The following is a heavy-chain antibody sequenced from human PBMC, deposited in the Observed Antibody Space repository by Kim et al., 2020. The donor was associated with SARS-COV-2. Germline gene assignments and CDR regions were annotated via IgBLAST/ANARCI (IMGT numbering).Heavy chain of an antibody. J-gene: IGHJ5*02. CDR2: IYHSGST. V-gene: IGHV4-4*02. D-gene: IGHD6-19*01. Sequence: SETLSLTCAVSGGSISSSNWWSWVRQPPGKRLEWIGAIYHSGSTNYNPSLKSRVTISVDKSKNQFSLKLSSVTAADTAVYYCARDRRAVAGTSYGGFDPWGQGTLVTVSS. CDR3: ARDRRAVAGTSYGGFDP. CDR1: GGSISSSNW.